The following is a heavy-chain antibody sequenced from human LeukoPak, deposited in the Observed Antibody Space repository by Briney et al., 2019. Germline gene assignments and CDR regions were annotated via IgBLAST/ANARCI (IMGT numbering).Heavy chain of an antibody. J-gene: IGHJ4*02. Sequence: GESLKISCKGSGYRSTTYWIGWVRQLPGKGLEWMGIIYPGDSDARYSPSFQGQVTISADKSISTAYLQWSSLKASDTATYFCATPTLGTIGEYLFDYWGQGTLVTVSS. CDR1: GYRSTTYW. V-gene: IGHV5-51*01. D-gene: IGHD1-7*01. CDR3: ATPTLGTIGEYLFDY. CDR2: IYPGDSDA.